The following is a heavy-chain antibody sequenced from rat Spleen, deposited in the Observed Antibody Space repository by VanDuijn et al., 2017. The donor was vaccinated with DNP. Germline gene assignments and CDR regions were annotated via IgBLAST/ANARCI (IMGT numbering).Heavy chain of an antibody. V-gene: IGHV5-25*01. D-gene: IGHD1-1*01. J-gene: IGHJ2*01. CDR3: ARIYTVPYFDY. CDR2: INTSGSRT. Sequence: EVQLVESGGGLVQPGRSLKLSCAASGFTFSNYYMAWVRQAPKKGLEWVATINTSGSRTSYPDSVKGRFTISRDNAKGSLYLQMNSLKSEDTATYYCARIYTVPYFDYWCQGVMVTVSS. CDR1: GFTFSNYY.